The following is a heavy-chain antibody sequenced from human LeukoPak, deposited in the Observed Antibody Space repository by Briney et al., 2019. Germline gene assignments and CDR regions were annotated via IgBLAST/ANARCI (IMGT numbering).Heavy chain of an antibody. Sequence: SVKVSCKVSGGTLSGFAISWARQAPGQGLEWMGRIIPMYTTANYAQKFQGRVTITADESTNTAYMELSSLRSEDTAVYYCASRWILGYCSSHPCGRNYYNGMDVWGKGTTVTVSP. V-gene: IGHV1-69*15. D-gene: IGHD2-2*01. CDR1: GGTLSGFA. J-gene: IGHJ6*04. CDR3: ASRWILGYCSSHPCGRNYYNGMDV. CDR2: IIPMYTTA.